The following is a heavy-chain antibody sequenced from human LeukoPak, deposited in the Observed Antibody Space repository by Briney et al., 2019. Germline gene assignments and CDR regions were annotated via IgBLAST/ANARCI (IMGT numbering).Heavy chain of an antibody. J-gene: IGHJ4*02. CDR3: ARNTYYYDNSAGTFDF. V-gene: IGHV1-2*02. CDR1: GCTFTDYS. Sequence: GASVKVSCKASGCTFTDYSMHWVRQAPGQGLEWMGWINPNSGGTNYAQKFQGRVTMTRDTSISTAYMELSGLRSDDTAVFYCARNTYYYDNSAGTFDFWGQGTLVTVSS. D-gene: IGHD3-22*01. CDR2: INPNSGGT.